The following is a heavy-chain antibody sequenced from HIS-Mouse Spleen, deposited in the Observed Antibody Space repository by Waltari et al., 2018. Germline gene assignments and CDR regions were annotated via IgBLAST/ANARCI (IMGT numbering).Heavy chain of an antibody. J-gene: IGHJ5*02. CDR3: ARERRGPGWFDP. V-gene: IGHV3-7*01. CDR1: GFTFSSYW. D-gene: IGHD5-12*01. CDR2: KKQYGSEK. Sequence: EVQLVESGGGLVQPGGSLRLSCAASGFTFSSYWISWVRQAPGKGLEWGANKKQYGSEKYYVDSVKGRFTISGDNAKNSLYLQMNSLRAEDTAVYYCARERRGPGWFDPWGQGTLVTVSS.